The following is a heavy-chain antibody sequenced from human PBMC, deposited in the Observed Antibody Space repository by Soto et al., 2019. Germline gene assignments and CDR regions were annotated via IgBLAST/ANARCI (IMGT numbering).Heavy chain of an antibody. D-gene: IGHD4-17*01. Sequence: GASVKVSCKASGYTFTSYGISWVRQAPGQGLEWMGWINAGNGNTKYSQKFQGRVTMTRDTSTSTAYMELSSLRSEDTAVYYCARTTMTFYYFDFWGQGTLVTVSS. CDR2: INAGNGNT. CDR3: ARTTMTFYYFDF. J-gene: IGHJ4*02. CDR1: GYTFTSYG. V-gene: IGHV1-18*01.